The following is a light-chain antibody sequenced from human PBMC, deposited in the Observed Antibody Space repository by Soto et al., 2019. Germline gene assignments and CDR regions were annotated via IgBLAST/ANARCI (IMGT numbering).Light chain of an antibody. CDR1: SSDIGTYNF. V-gene: IGLV2-8*01. Sequence: QSALTQPPSASGSPGQSVTNPCTGSSSDIGTYNFVSWYQQHPGKAPKLIIHEVTKRPSGVPDRFSGSKSGNTASLTVSGLQADDEADYYCQSYAGSNILLFGGGTKLTVL. CDR3: QSYAGSNILL. J-gene: IGLJ2*01. CDR2: EVT.